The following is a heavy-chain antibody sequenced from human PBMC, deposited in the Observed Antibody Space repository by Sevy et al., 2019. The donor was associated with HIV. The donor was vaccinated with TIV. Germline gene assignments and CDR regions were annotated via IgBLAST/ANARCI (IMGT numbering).Heavy chain of an antibody. D-gene: IGHD3-10*01. CDR1: GFTVSRYW. Sequence: GGSLRLSCAASGFTVSRYWMSWVRQAPGKGLEWVANIKQDGSEKYYVDSVKGRFTISRDNAKNSLYLQMNSLRAEDTAVYYCARDRRSGYYYGMDVWGQGTTVTVSS. J-gene: IGHJ6*02. CDR3: ARDRRSGYYYGMDV. V-gene: IGHV3-7*01. CDR2: IKQDGSEK.